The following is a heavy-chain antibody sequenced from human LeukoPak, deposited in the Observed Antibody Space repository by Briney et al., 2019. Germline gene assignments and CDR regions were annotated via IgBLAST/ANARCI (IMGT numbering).Heavy chain of an antibody. Sequence: GGSLRLSCAASGFTFDNYGMNWVRQAPGKGLEWVSGINWHGGNTGYADSVKGRFTISRDNAKNSLYLEMNSLRAEDTALYYCARSGDPGYSSSWYLDYWGQGTLVTVSS. CDR3: ARSGDPGYSSSWYLDY. J-gene: IGHJ4*02. V-gene: IGHV3-20*04. D-gene: IGHD6-13*01. CDR1: GFTFDNYG. CDR2: INWHGGNT.